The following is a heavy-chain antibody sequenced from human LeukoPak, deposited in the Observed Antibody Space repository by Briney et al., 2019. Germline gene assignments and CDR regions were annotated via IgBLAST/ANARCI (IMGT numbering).Heavy chain of an antibody. D-gene: IGHD3-22*01. J-gene: IGHJ5*02. CDR3: ARLGYYDSSGYYPTFDP. V-gene: IGHV4-39*01. CDR2: IYYSGST. Sequence: PSETLSLTCTVSGGSISSSSYYWGWIRQPPGKGLEWIGSIYYSGSTYYNPSLKSRVTISVDTSKNQFSLKLSSVTAAVTAVYYCARLGYYDSSGYYPTFDPWGQGTLVTVSS. CDR1: GGSISSSSYY.